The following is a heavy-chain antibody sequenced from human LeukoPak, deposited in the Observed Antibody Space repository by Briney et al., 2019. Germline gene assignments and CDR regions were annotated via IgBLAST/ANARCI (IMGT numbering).Heavy chain of an antibody. CDR3: ARVNGYSYGYGSYFDY. D-gene: IGHD5-18*01. CDR2: IYSGGST. V-gene: IGHV3-53*01. J-gene: IGHJ4*02. Sequence: PGGSLRLSCAASGFTVSSNYMSWVRQAPGKGLEWVSVIYSGGSTYYADSVKGRFTISRDNSKNTLYLQMNSLRAEDTAVYYCARVNGYSYGYGSYFDYWGQGTLVTVSS. CDR1: GFTVSSNY.